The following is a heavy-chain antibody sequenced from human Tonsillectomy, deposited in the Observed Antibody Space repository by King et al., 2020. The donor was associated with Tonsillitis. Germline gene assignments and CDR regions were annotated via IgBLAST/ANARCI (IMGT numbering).Heavy chain of an antibody. V-gene: IGHV4-4*07. D-gene: IGHD2-15*01. Sequence: QLQESGPGLVKASETLSLTCTVSGDSISSHFWSWIRQPAGKGLEWIGRTDSSGSTNYNPSLKSRVTMSLDTAKKQSSLRLTSVTAADTASYYCAGALRPHLYDCLEVWGKGTTVTVSS. J-gene: IGHJ6*03. CDR1: GDSISSHF. CDR2: TDSSGST. CDR3: AGALRPHLYDCLEV.